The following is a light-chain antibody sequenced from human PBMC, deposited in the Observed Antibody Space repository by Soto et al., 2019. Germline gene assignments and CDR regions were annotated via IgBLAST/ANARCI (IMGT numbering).Light chain of an antibody. V-gene: IGLV2-14*03. J-gene: IGLJ1*01. Sequence: QSALTQPASVSGAPGQSITISCSGTSIDVGGTNHVSWYLQHPGEAPKLIMYDVSNRPSGVSDRFFGSKADNTATLTVSGLTAEDEADYYCCSYTSFSTYVFGTGTKLTVL. CDR3: CSYTSFSTYV. CDR2: DVS. CDR1: SIDVGGTNH.